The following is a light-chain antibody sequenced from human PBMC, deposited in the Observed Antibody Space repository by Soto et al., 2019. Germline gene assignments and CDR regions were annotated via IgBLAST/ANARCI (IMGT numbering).Light chain of an antibody. Sequence: PVPLYLSPGKIATLSCRASQSVISSYLAWYQQKPGQAPSLLIYGASSRATGIPDRFSGRGSETEFTLTISGLQSEDFAVYSCQQYDKWPITFGQGTRLEI. CDR2: GAS. V-gene: IGKV3D-15*01. J-gene: IGKJ5*01. CDR1: QSVISSY. CDR3: QQYDKWPIT.